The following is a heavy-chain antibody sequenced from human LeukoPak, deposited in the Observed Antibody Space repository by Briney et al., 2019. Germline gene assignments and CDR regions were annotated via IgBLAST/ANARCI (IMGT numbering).Heavy chain of an antibody. CDR3: AKILDTGRSTGVDY. J-gene: IGHJ4*02. D-gene: IGHD1-1*01. V-gene: IGHV3-23*01. CDR2: ISASGGST. Sequence: GGSLRLSGAASGLPSCSYAMSRLRQAPRKGLDWVSAISASGGSTYYADSVKGRFTISRDNSKNTVYLQMNSLRAEDTAVYYCAKILDTGRSTGVDYGGQGTLVTVSS. CDR1: GLPSCSYA.